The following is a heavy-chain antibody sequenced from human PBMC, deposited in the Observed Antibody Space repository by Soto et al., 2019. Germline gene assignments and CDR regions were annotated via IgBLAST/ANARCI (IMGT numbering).Heavy chain of an antibody. Sequence: PXESMRISCQGSGYSFGTYLVAWVRQMPGKGLDWMGLIDPGDSDTKYSPSFRGQVTISADKSINTAYLQWSSLRASDTAMYYCARLLFSSSLYLDHWGQGTLVTVSS. CDR3: ARLLFSSSLYLDH. CDR2: IDPGDSDT. D-gene: IGHD6-6*01. V-gene: IGHV5-51*01. CDR1: GYSFGTYL. J-gene: IGHJ4*02.